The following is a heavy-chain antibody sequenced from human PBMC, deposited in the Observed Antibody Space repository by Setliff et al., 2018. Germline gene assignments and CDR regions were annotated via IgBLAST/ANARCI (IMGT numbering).Heavy chain of an antibody. CDR3: AKDRKNYYDTSGYPDAFDI. J-gene: IGHJ3*02. CDR1: GFTFSTYR. D-gene: IGHD3-22*01. Sequence: PGGSLRLSCAASGFTFSTYRMHWVRQAPGKGLEWVAVIWGDGGTKYHADSVKGRFIVSRDNSKNTMYLQLRSLRADDTAIYYCAKDRKNYYDTSGYPDAFDIWGQGTTVTVSS. V-gene: IGHV3-33*06. CDR2: IWGDGGTK.